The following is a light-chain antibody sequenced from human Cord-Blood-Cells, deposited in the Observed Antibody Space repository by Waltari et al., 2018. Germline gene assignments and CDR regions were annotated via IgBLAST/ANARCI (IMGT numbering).Light chain of an antibody. CDR2: DVS. V-gene: IGLV2-14*01. CDR3: SSYTSSSTPYYV. J-gene: IGLJ1*01. Sequence: QSALTQPASVSGSPGQSITIPCTGTSSDVGGYNYVSCFQQNPGKAPKLMIYDVSNRPSGVSNRFSGSKSGNTASLTISGLQAEDEADYYCSSYTSSSTPYYVFGTGTKVTVL. CDR1: SSDVGGYNY.